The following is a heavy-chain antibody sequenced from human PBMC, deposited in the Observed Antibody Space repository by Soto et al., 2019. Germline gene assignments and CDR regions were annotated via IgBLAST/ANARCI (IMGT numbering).Heavy chain of an antibody. Sequence: GGSLRLSCAASGFTFSSYGMHWVRQAPGKGLEWVAVIWYDGSNKYYADSVKGRFTISRDNSKNTLYLQMNSLRAEDTAVYYCARDRRFSGAAGTSMIDYWGQGTLVTVSS. V-gene: IGHV3-33*01. CDR1: GFTFSSYG. CDR3: ARDRRFSGAAGTSMIDY. CDR2: IWYDGSNK. D-gene: IGHD6-13*01. J-gene: IGHJ4*02.